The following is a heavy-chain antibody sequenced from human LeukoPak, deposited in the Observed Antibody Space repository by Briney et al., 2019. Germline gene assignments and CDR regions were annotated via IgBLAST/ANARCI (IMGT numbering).Heavy chain of an antibody. CDR1: GSTFSSYS. J-gene: IGHJ4*02. Sequence: GRSLRLSCAASGSTFSSYSMNWVRQAPGKGLEWVSYISSSSSTIYYADSVKGRFTISRDNAKNSLYLQMNSLRAEDTAVYYCASLLSDYGDYGFRSEYYFDYWGQGTLVTVSS. CDR2: ISSSSSTI. V-gene: IGHV3-48*01. D-gene: IGHD4-17*01. CDR3: ASLLSDYGDYGFRSEYYFDY.